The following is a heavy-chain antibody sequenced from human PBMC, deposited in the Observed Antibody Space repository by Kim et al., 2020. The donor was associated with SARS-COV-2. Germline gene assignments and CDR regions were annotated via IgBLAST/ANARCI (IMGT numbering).Heavy chain of an antibody. CDR1: GFTFSSYG. J-gene: IGHJ4*02. D-gene: IGHD2-2*02. CDR3: AKDGGCSSTSCYTEPDY. CDR2: ISYDGSNK. Sequence: GGSLRLSCAASGFTFSSYGMHWVRQAPGKGLEWVAVISYDGSNKYYADSVKGRFTISRDNSKNTLYLQMNSLRAEDTAVYYCAKDGGCSSTSCYTEPDYWGQGTLVTVSS. V-gene: IGHV3-30*18.